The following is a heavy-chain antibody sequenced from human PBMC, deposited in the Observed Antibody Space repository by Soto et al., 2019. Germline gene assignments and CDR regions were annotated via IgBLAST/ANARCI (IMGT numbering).Heavy chain of an antibody. CDR1: GGTFSSYA. CDR2: IIPIFGTA. J-gene: IGHJ5*02. D-gene: IGHD6-13*01. CDR3: ARRIAAAGRLESNWFDP. V-gene: IGHV1-69*13. Sequence: GASVKVSCKASGGTFSSYAISWVRQAPGQGLEWMGGIIPIFGTANYAQKFQGRVTITADESTSTAYMELSSLRSEDTAVCYCARRIAAAGRLESNWFDPWGQGTLVTVSS.